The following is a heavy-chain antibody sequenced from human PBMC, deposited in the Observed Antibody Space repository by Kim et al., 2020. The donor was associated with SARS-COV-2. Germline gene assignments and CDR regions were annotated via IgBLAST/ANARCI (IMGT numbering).Heavy chain of an antibody. CDR2: IDPSDSYT. CDR1: GYSFTSYW. V-gene: IGHV5-10-1*01. CDR3: ARQFASEDTAIQWGAFDI. Sequence: GESLKISCKGSGYSFTSYWISWVRQMPGKGLEWMGRIDPSDSYTNYSPSFQGHVTISADKSISTAYLQWSSLKASDTAMYYCARQFASEDTAIQWGAFDIWGQGTMVTVSS. J-gene: IGHJ3*02. D-gene: IGHD5-18*01.